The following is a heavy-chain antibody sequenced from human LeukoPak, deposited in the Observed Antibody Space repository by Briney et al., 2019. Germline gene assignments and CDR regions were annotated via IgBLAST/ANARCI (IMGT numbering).Heavy chain of an antibody. V-gene: IGHV3-23*01. J-gene: IGHJ4*02. D-gene: IGHD4-17*01. CDR2: ISGSGGST. CDR3: AKWPKTTVTTDY. Sequence: PGRSLRLSCAASGFTFSSYAMNWVRQAPGKGLEWVSAISGSGGSTYYADSVKGRFTISRDNSKNTLYLQMNSLRAEDTAVYYCAKWPKTTVTTDYWGQGTLVTVSS. CDR1: GFTFSSYA.